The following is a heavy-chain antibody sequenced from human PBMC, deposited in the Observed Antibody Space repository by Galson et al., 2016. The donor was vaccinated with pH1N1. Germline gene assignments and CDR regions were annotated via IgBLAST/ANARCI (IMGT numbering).Heavy chain of an antibody. CDR1: GFKFDTFG. CDR2: IWYDGSKK. V-gene: IGHV3-30*02. J-gene: IGHJ6*02. D-gene: IGHD3-9*01. Sequence: SLRLSCAASGFKFDTFGMHWVRQAPGKGLEWVAMIWYDGSKKYYADSVKGRVTISRDNSQNTVFLLLDSLRPEDTAVYHCAKDRPQMMLRYFDWLLGDAMDVWGQGTTVIVSS. CDR3: AKDRPQMMLRYFDWLLGDAMDV.